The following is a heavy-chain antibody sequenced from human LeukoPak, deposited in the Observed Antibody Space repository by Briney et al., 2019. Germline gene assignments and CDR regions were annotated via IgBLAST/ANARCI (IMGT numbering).Heavy chain of an antibody. J-gene: IGHJ6*02. V-gene: IGHV1-69*04. CDR2: IIPILGIA. Sequence: GASVKVSCKASGGTFSSYAISWVRQAPGQGLEWMGRIIPILGIANYAQKFQGRVTITADKSTSTAYMELSSPRSEDTAVYYCARDLYYYYYGMDVWGQGTTVTVSS. CDR1: GGTFSSYA. CDR3: ARDLYYYYYGMDV.